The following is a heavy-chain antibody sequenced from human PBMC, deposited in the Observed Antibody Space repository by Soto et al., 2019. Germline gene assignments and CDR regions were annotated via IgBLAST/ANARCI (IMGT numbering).Heavy chain of an antibody. V-gene: IGHV3-23*01. D-gene: IGHD1-20*01. CDR2: ISTTGGGT. J-gene: IGHJ4*02. CDR3: AKASLSGITGTTWSEY. CDR1: GFTFSSYA. Sequence: EVQLLESGGGLVQPGGSLRLSCAASGFTFSSYAMSWVRQAPGKGLEWVSAISTTGGGTYYADSVKGRFTISRDNSKNTLYLQMDSLRAEDTAVYYWAKASLSGITGTTWSEYWGQGTMVTVSS.